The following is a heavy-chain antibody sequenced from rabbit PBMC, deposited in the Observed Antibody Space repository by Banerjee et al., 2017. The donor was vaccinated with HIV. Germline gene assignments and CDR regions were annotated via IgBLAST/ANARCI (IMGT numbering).Heavy chain of an antibody. Sequence: QSLEESGGDLVKPGASLTLTCKASGFSYSGGYDMCWVRQAPGKELEWIGCIYTGSGDTYYASWAKGRFTISKTSSTTVTLQMTSLTAADTATYFCARNYDLWGQGTLVTVS. CDR3: ARNYDL. V-gene: IGHV1S40*01. CDR1: GFSYSGGYD. CDR2: IYTGSGDT. D-gene: IGHD2-1*01. J-gene: IGHJ3*01.